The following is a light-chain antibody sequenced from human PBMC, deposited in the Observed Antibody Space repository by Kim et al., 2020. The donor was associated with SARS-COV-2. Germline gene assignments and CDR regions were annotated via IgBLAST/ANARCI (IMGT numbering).Light chain of an antibody. CDR1: SLRDYS. CDR2: GKN. CDR3: KTRDSSVNHWV. V-gene: IGLV3-19*01. Sequence: QTVTITGQEDSLRDYSPCWYHQKPGQAPFRVLYGKNSRPSGIPDRFSGSSAGDTASLTSTGAQAGDEGDYCCKTRDSSVNHWVFGGGTKVTVL. J-gene: IGLJ3*02.